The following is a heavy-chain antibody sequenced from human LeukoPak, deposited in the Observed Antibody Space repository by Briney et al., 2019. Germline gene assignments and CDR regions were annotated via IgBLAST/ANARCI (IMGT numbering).Heavy chain of an antibody. J-gene: IGHJ4*02. V-gene: IGHV1-46*01. D-gene: IGHD2-2*01. Sequence: ASVKVSCKASGYTFTSCYMHWVRQAPGQGLEWMGIINPSGGSTSYAQKFQGRVTMTRDTSTSTVYMELSSLRSEDTAVYYCARDGVGYCSSTSCPNFDYWGQGTLVTVSS. CDR1: GYTFTSCY. CDR2: INPSGGST. CDR3: ARDGVGYCSSTSCPNFDY.